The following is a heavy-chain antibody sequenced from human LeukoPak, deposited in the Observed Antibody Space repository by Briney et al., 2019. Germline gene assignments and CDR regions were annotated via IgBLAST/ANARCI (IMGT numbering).Heavy chain of an antibody. CDR3: ARGIDGYNYFDY. CDR1: GGSISSYY. CDR2: IYYSGST. V-gene: IGHV4-59*01. D-gene: IGHD5-24*01. Sequence: SETLSLTCTVSGGSISSYYWGWIRQPPGKGLEWIGYIYYSGSTNYNPSLKSRVTISVDTSKNQFSLKLSSVTAADTAVYYCARGIDGYNYFDYWGQGTLVTVSS. J-gene: IGHJ4*02.